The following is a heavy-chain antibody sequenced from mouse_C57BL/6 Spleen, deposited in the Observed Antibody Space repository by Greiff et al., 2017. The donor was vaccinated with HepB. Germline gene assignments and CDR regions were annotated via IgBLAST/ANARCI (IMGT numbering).Heavy chain of an antibody. Sequence: EVQVVESGGDLVKPGGSLKLSCAASGFTFSSYGMSWVRQTPDKRLEWVATISSGGSYTYYPDSVKGRFTISRDNAKNTLYLQMSSLKSEDTAMYYCAREAQATGDYWGQGTTLTVSS. V-gene: IGHV5-6*01. D-gene: IGHD3-2*02. CDR1: GFTFSSYG. CDR2: ISSGGSYT. J-gene: IGHJ2*01. CDR3: AREAQATGDY.